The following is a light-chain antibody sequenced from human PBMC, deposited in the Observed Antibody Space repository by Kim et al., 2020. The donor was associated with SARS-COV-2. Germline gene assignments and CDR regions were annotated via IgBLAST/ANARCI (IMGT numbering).Light chain of an antibody. J-gene: IGLJ2*01. CDR2: SYN. CDR1: SSNIGSNT. Sequence: QSVLTQPPSVPGTPGQRVTISCSGSSSNIGSNTVNWYQQLPGTAPKLLIYSYNQRPSGVPDRFSGSKSGTSASLAISGLQSEDEADYYCAAWDDSLNGLVFGGGTKVTV. V-gene: IGLV1-44*01. CDR3: AAWDDSLNGLV.